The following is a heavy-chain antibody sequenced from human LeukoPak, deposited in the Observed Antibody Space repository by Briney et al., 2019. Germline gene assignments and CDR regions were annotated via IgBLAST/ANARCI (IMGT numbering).Heavy chain of an antibody. CDR1: GFTVSSNY. Sequence: GGSLRLSCAASGFTVSSNYMSWVRQAPGKGLEWVSVIYSGGSTYYADSLEGRLTISRDNSKNTPHLQMNSRLAEDTAVYYYSTRNNYYFWSSYMTNYYYYYYMDVWGKGTTVTVSS. D-gene: IGHD3-3*01. V-gene: IGHV3-66*02. J-gene: IGHJ6*03. CDR3: STRNNYYFWSSYMTNYYYYYYMDV. CDR2: IYSGGST.